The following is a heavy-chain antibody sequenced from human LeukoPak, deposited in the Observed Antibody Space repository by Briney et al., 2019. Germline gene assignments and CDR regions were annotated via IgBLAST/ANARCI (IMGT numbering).Heavy chain of an antibody. CDR2: INHSGST. V-gene: IGHV4-34*01. CDR3: ARDLWSTGAGVFDF. D-gene: IGHD2-21*01. J-gene: IGHJ4*02. CDR1: GGSFSDYY. Sequence: SETLSLTCTVYGGSFSDYYWSWIRQPPGKGLEWIGEINHSGSTNFNPSLKSRVTISVDTSKHSFSLNLHSVTAADTAVYYCARDLWSTGAGVFDFWGQGALVAVSS.